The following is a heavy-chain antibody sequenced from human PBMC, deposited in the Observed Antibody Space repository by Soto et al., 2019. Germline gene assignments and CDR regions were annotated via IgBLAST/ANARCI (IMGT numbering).Heavy chain of an antibody. V-gene: IGHV2-26*01. CDR2: IFSNDEK. J-gene: IGHJ4*02. CDR1: GFSLSNARMG. D-gene: IGHD5-18*01. CDR3: ARIPGYSYGSFDY. Sequence: SGPTLVNPTETLTLTCTVSGFSLSNARMGVSWIRQPPGKALEWLAHIFSNDEKSYSTSLKGRLTISKDTSKSQVVLTMTNMEPVDTATYYCARIPGYSYGSFDYWGQGTLVTVSS.